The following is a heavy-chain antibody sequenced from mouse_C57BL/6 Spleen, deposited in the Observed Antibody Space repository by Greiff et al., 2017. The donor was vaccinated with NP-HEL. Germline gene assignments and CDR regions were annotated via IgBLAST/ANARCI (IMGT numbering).Heavy chain of an antibody. V-gene: IGHV1-61*01. D-gene: IGHD2-3*01. CDR2: IYPSDSET. Sequence: QVQLQQPGAELVRPGSSVKLSCKASGYTFTSYWMDWVKQRPGQGLEWIGNIYPSDSETHYNQKFKDKATLTVDKSSSTAYMQLSSLTSEDSAVYYCAIISDGDYWGQGTTLTVSS. CDR1: GYTFTSYW. CDR3: AIISDGDY. J-gene: IGHJ2*01.